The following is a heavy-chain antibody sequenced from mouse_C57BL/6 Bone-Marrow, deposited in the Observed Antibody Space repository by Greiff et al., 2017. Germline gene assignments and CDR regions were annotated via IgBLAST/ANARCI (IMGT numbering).Heavy chain of an antibody. J-gene: IGHJ2*01. CDR1: GYTFTNYW. CDR2: IYPGGGYT. Sequence: QVHVKQSGAELVRPGTSVKMSCKASGYTFTNYWIGWAKQRPGHGLEWIGDIYPGGGYTNYNEKFKGKATLTADKSSSTAYMQFSSVTSEDSAIYYCARDDGYSEGYFDYWGQGTTLTVSS. D-gene: IGHD2-3*01. CDR3: ARDDGYSEGYFDY. V-gene: IGHV1-63*01.